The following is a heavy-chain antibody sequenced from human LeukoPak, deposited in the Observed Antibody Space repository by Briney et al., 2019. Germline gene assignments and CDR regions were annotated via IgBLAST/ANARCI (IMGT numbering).Heavy chain of an antibody. D-gene: IGHD3-10*01. CDR1: GYTFTSYY. CDR3: ARSYYGSGSSYYYGMDV. CDR2: INPSGGST. Sequence: ASVKVSCKASGYTFTSYYMHWVRQAPGQGLEWTGIINPSGGSTSYAQKFQGRVTMTRDTSTSTVYMELSSLRSEDTAVYYCARSYYGSGSSYYYGMDVWGQGTTVTVSS. V-gene: IGHV1-46*01. J-gene: IGHJ6*02.